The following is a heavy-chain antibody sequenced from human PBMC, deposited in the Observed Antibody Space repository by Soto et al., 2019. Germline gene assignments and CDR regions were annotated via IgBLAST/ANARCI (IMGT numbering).Heavy chain of an antibody. D-gene: IGHD1-26*01. CDR1: GGSISSGNFY. Sequence: VQLQESGPGLVRPSETLSLTCTVSGGSISSGNFYWSWIRQPPGKGLEWIVYIYFSGSTYYSPSLKSRLTISLNTSKNQFSLKLSSVTAADTAVYYCAHDSHGGNTYFDLWGQGALVTVSS. V-gene: IGHV4-30-4*01. CDR2: IYFSGST. CDR3: AHDSHGGNTYFDL. J-gene: IGHJ4*02.